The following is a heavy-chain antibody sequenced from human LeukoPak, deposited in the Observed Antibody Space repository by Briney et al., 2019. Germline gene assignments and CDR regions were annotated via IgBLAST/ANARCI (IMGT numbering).Heavy chain of an antibody. J-gene: IGHJ5*02. CDR3: ARDHSGYTNWFDP. CDR2: IYYSGST. V-gene: IGHV4-39*01. Sequence: SETLSLTCTVSGGSINSGSYYWGWVRQPPGKGLEWIGSIYYSGSTYYNPSLKSRVTISVDTSKNQFSLKLSSVTAADTAVYYCARDHSGYTNWFDPWGQGTLVTVSS. D-gene: IGHD5-12*01. CDR1: GGSINSGSYY.